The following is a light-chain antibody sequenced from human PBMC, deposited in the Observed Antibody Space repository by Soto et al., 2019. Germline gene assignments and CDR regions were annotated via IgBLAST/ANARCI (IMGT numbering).Light chain of an antibody. CDR2: GAS. CDR1: QSVSSSY. J-gene: IGKJ4*01. V-gene: IGKV3-20*01. Sequence: EIVLKQSPGTLYLSPGERATLSCRASQSVSSSYLAWYQQKPGQAPRLLIYGASSRATGIPDRFSGSGSGTDFTLTISRLEPEDFAVYYCQQYGSSPRVTFGGGTKVEIK. CDR3: QQYGSSPRVT.